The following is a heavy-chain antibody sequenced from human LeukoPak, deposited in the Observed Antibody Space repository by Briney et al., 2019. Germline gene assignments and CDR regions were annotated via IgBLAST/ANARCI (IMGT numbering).Heavy chain of an antibody. CDR2: IYHSGST. J-gene: IGHJ4*02. D-gene: IGHD5-24*01. V-gene: IGHV4-38-2*02. CDR1: GYSISSGYY. Sequence: SETLSLTCTVSGYSISSGYYWGWIRQPPGKGLEWIGSIYHSGSTYYNPSLKSRVTISVDTSKNQFSLKLSSVTAADTAVYYCARESTKVEMANWGQGTLVTVSS. CDR3: ARESTKVEMAN.